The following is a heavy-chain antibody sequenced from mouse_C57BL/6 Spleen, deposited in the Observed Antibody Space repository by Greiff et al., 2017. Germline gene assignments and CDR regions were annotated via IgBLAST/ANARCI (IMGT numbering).Heavy chain of an antibody. Sequence: VKLQQPGAELVMPGASVKLSCKASGYTFTNYWMHWVKQRPGQGLEWIGEIDPSDSYTNYNQKFKGKSTLTVDKSSSTAYMQLSSLTSEDSAVYYCARPGYYYGSSPYYFDYWGQGTTLTVSS. D-gene: IGHD1-1*01. CDR1: GYTFTNYW. CDR2: IDPSDSYT. V-gene: IGHV1-69*01. J-gene: IGHJ2*01. CDR3: ARPGYYYGSSPYYFDY.